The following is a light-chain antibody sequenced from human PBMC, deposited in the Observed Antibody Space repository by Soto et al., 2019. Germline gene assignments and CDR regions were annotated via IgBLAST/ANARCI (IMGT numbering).Light chain of an antibody. CDR1: QSVSSY. CDR2: GAS. Sequence: EIVLTQSPGTLSLSPGERATLSCRASQSVSSYLAWYQQKPGQAPRLLIYGASTRATGIPVRFSGSGSGTEFTLTISSLQSEDFAVYYCQQYGSSPQTFGQGTKVDIK. CDR3: QQYGSSPQT. V-gene: IGKV3-15*01. J-gene: IGKJ1*01.